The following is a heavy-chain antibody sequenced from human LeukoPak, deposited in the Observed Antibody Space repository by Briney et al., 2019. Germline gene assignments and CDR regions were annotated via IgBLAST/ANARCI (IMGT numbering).Heavy chain of an antibody. Sequence: GGSLRLSCAASGFTFSSSAMSWVRQAPGKGLEWVSAISNNGGYTYYADSVQGRFTISRDNSKSTLCLQMNSLRAEDTAVYYCVRERFGAIVENWGQGALVIVSS. CDR2: ISNNGGYT. CDR3: VRERFGAIVEN. J-gene: IGHJ4*02. V-gene: IGHV3-23*01. D-gene: IGHD5-24*01. CDR1: GFTFSSSA.